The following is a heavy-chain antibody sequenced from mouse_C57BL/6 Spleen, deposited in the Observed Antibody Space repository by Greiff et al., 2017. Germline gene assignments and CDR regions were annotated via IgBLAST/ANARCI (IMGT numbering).Heavy chain of an antibody. J-gene: IGHJ2*01. Sequence: EVMLVESGEGLVKPGGSLKLSCAASGFTFSSYAMSWVRQTPEKRLEWVAYISSGGDYIYYADTVKGRFTISRDNARNTLYLQMSSLESEDTAMYYCTRAGVSRGYFDYWGQGTTLTVSS. V-gene: IGHV5-9-1*02. CDR3: TRAGVSRGYFDY. CDR2: ISSGGDYI. D-gene: IGHD6-2*01. CDR1: GFTFSSYA.